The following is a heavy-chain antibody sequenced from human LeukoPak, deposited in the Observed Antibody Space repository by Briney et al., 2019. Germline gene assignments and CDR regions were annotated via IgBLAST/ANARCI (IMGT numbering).Heavy chain of an antibody. J-gene: IGHJ4*02. D-gene: IGHD3-22*01. CDR2: IFYSGST. V-gene: IGHV4-59*08. CDR1: GGSISSYY. Sequence: KPSETLSLTCTVSGGSISSYYWSWIRQPPGKGLEWIGYIFYSGSTNYNPSLKSRVTISVDTSKNQFSLKLSSVTAADTAVYYCARGFYDSSGYSEPFDYWGRGTPVTVSS. CDR3: ARGFYDSSGYSEPFDY.